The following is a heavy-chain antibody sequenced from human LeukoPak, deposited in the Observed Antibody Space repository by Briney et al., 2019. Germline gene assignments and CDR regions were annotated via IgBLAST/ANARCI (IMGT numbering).Heavy chain of an antibody. CDR3: ARGPLAQGQPFAY. J-gene: IGHJ4*02. Sequence: TLEALSLTCTVSGASISSYYWSWIRQPPGKGLEYIGYIYYSGSTNYNPPLKSRVTISVDTSKNQFSLKLSSVTAADTALYYCARGPLAQGQPFAYWGQGTLVTVSS. V-gene: IGHV4-59*01. CDR1: GASISSYY. CDR2: IYYSGST.